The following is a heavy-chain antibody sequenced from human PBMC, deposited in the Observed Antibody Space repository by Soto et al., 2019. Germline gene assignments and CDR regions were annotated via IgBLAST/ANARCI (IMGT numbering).Heavy chain of an antibody. V-gene: IGHV4-4*02. CDR2: IYDSGST. J-gene: IGHJ5*02. CDR3: ARGYYDSSGYSNWFDP. D-gene: IGHD3-22*01. CDR1: GGSISRSNW. Sequence: PSETLSLTCAVSGGSISRSNWWSWVRQPPGKGLEWIGEIYDSGSTNYNPSLKSRVTISVDKSKNQFSLKLSSVTAADTAVYYCARGYYDSSGYSNWFDPWGQGTLVT.